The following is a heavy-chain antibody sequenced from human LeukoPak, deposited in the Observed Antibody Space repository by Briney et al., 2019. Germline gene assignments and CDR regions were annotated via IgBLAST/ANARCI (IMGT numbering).Heavy chain of an antibody. Sequence: ASVKVSCKASGGTFSGYAINWVRQAPGQGLEWMGGIIPIFGTSNYAQRFQGRVTISADESTSTAYMELSSLRSEDTAVYYCARLKYCTNGVCYAGFDYWGQGTLVTVSS. J-gene: IGHJ4*02. D-gene: IGHD2-8*01. CDR2: IIPIFGTS. CDR3: ARLKYCTNGVCYAGFDY. CDR1: GGTFSGYA. V-gene: IGHV1-69*13.